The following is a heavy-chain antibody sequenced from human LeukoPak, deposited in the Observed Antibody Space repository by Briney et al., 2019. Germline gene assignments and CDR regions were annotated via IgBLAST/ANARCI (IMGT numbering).Heavy chain of an antibody. CDR3: ARAPYSSGWYYFDY. J-gene: IGHJ4*02. Sequence: GASLRLSCAASGFTFSNYAMSWVRQAPGKGLEWVSAITGSGGNTYYADSVKGRFTTSRDNSINTLYLQMNSLRPEDTAVYYCARAPYSSGWYYFDYWGQGTLVTVSS. CDR2: ITGSGGNT. V-gene: IGHV3-23*01. CDR1: GFTFSNYA. D-gene: IGHD6-19*01.